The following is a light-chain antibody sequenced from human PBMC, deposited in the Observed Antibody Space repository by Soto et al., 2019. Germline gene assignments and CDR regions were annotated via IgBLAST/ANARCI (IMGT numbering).Light chain of an antibody. J-gene: IGKJ2*02. CDR1: QSVSSY. V-gene: IGKV3-11*01. Sequence: EIVLTQSPATLSLSPGERATLSCRASQSVSSYLAWYQQKPGQAPRLLIHDASNRATGIPARFSGSGSGTDFTLTISSLEPEDFALYFCHQRSSWPRGTFGQGTKLEIK. CDR2: DAS. CDR3: HQRSSWPRGT.